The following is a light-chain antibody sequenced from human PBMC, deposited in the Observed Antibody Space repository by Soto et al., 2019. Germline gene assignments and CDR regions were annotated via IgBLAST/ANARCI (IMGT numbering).Light chain of an antibody. V-gene: IGKV1-33*01. Sequence: DFQMTQSPSSLSASVGDRVTITCQASQDINTYLKWYQQKPGKAPKLLIYGASKLETGVPSRFKGGGSGKDFTLTVTSLQPEDIATYFCQHYDNLLLTFGGGTKVEL. CDR3: QHYDNLLLT. J-gene: IGKJ4*01. CDR2: GAS. CDR1: QDINTY.